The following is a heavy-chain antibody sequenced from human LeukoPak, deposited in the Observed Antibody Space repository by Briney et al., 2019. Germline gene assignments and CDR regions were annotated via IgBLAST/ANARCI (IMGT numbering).Heavy chain of an antibody. Sequence: SQTLSLTCAISGDSVSSNSATWNWIRQSPSRGLEWLGRTYYRSKWYKYYAVSVKGRITTNPDASKNQFSLQLNSVTPEDTAVYYCARGPSYFQHWGQGTLVTVSS. J-gene: IGHJ1*01. CDR3: ARGPSYFQH. CDR1: GDSVSSNSAT. V-gene: IGHV6-1*01. CDR2: TYYRSKWYK.